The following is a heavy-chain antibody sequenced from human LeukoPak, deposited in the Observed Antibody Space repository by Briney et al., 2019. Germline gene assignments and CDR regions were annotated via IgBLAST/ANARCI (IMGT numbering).Heavy chain of an antibody. Sequence: GGSQRLSCEASGFTFSTYTMSWVRQAPGKGLEWLSCITSSTYYADSVKGRFTISRDNAKNSLYLQMNSLRAEDTAVYYCARARYFGSGTYHDYWGQGTLVTVSS. CDR2: ITSST. J-gene: IGHJ4*02. V-gene: IGHV3-48*01. D-gene: IGHD3-10*01. CDR3: ARARYFGSGTYHDY. CDR1: GFTFSTYT.